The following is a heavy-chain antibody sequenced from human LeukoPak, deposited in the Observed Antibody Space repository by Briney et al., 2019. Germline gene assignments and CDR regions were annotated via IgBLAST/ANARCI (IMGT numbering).Heavy chain of an antibody. V-gene: IGHV3-74*01. CDR1: GFTFSSYW. J-gene: IGHJ4*02. D-gene: IGHD3-22*01. Sequence: PGGSLRLSCAASGFTFSSYWMHWVRQAPGKGLVWVSRINSDGSSTAYADSVKGRFTISRDNAKNTLYLQMNSLRAEDTAVYYCVRSAFYDGSGYYHDYWGQGTLVTVSS. CDR2: INSDGSST. CDR3: VRSAFYDGSGYYHDY.